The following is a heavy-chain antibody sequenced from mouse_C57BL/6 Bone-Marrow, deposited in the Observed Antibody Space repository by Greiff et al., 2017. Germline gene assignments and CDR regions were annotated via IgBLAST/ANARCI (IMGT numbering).Heavy chain of an antibody. CDR3: ARGGVLRQGPYYAMDY. J-gene: IGHJ4*01. CDR1: GFTFSDYY. Sequence: EVQLVESEGGLVQPGSSMKLSCTASGFTFSDYYMAWVRQVPEKGLEWVANINYDGSSTYYLDSLKSRFIISRDNAKNILYLQMSSLKSEDTATYYCARGGVLRQGPYYAMDYWGQGTSVTVSS. D-gene: IGHD2-12*01. CDR2: INYDGSST. V-gene: IGHV5-16*01.